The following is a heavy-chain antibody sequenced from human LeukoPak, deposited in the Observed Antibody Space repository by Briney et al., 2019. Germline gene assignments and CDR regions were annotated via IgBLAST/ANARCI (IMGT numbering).Heavy chain of an antibody. V-gene: IGHV4-4*07. Sequence: SETLSLTCTVSGGSISSYYWSWIRQPAGKGLEWIGRIYTSGSTNYNPSLKSRVTMSVDTSKNQFSLKLSSVTAADTAVYYCARDGGYCSGGSCYYGMDVWGQGTTVTVSS. CDR3: ARDGGYCSGGSCYYGMDV. J-gene: IGHJ6*02. CDR1: GGSISSYY. CDR2: IYTSGST. D-gene: IGHD2-15*01.